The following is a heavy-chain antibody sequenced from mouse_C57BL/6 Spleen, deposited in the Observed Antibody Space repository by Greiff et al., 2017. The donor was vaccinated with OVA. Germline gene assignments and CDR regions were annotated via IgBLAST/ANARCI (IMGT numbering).Heavy chain of an antibody. CDR2: INYDGSST. CDR3: ARDSNRFDY. Sequence: EVMLVESEGGLVQPGSSMKLSCTASGFTFSDYYMAWVRQVPEKGLEWVANINYDGSSTYYLDSLKSRFIISRDNAKNILYLQMSSLKSEDTATYYCARDSNRFDYWGQGTTLTVSS. CDR1: GFTFSDYY. J-gene: IGHJ2*01. D-gene: IGHD2-5*01. V-gene: IGHV5-16*01.